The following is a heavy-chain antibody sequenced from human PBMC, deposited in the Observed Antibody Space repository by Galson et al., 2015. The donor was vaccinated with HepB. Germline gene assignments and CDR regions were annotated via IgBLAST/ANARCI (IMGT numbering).Heavy chain of an antibody. V-gene: IGHV4-34*01. CDR3: ARMSARRLVTAAGYRSYWYFDV. CDR2: INHSGST. Sequence: SETLSLTCAVYGGSFSGSYWSWVRQPPGKGLEWIGEINHSGSTIYSSSLKSRVTISIDPPKNQFSLILTSVTAADTAVYYCARMSARRLVTAAGYRSYWYFDVWGRGTLVTVSS. J-gene: IGHJ2*01. D-gene: IGHD6-13*01. CDR1: GGSFSGSY.